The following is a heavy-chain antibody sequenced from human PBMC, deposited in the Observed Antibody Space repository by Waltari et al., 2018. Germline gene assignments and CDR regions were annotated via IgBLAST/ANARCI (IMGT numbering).Heavy chain of an antibody. CDR1: GFTFSSYW. D-gene: IGHD2-15*01. CDR2: INSDGSST. CDR3: AGSGGSLNDAFDI. V-gene: IGHV3-74*01. Sequence: EVQLVESGGGLVQPGGSLRLSCAASGFTFSSYWMHWVRQAPGKGLVWFSRINSDGSSTSYADSVKGRFTISRDNAKNTLYLQMNSLRAEDTAVYYCAGSGGSLNDAFDIWGQGTMVTVSS. J-gene: IGHJ3*02.